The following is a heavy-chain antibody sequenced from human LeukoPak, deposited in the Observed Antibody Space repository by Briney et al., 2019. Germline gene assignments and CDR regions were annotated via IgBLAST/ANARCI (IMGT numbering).Heavy chain of an antibody. D-gene: IGHD3-10*01. Sequence: PGGSLRLSCAASGFTFSSYSMNWVRQAPGKGLEWVSYISSSSSTIYYADSVKGRFTISRDNAKNSLYLQMNSLRAEDTAVYYCARDVGQYYGSGSYYDYWGQGTLVTVSS. J-gene: IGHJ4*02. CDR2: ISSSSSTI. CDR1: GFTFSSYS. CDR3: ARDVGQYYGSGSYYDY. V-gene: IGHV3-48*04.